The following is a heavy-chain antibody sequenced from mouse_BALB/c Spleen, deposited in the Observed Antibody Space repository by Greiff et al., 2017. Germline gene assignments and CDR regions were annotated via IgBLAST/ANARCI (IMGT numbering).Heavy chain of an antibody. V-gene: IGHV3-6*02. CDR1: GYSITSGYY. J-gene: IGHJ2*01. CDR3: ARGGNYDY. Sequence: DVQLVESGPGLVKPSQSLSLTCSVTGYSITSGYYWNWIRQFPGNKLEWMGYISYDGSNNYNPSLKNRISITRDTSKNQFFLKLNSVTTEDTATYYCARGGNYDYWGQGTTLTVSS. D-gene: IGHD2-1*01. CDR2: ISYDGSN.